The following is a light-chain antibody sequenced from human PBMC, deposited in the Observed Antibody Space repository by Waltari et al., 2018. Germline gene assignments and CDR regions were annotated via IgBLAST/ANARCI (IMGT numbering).Light chain of an antibody. V-gene: IGLV1-40*01. Sequence: QSVLTQPPSVSGAPGQTVTISCSGTSSNFGAGYDVHWYQQVPGLAPRLLIYFNNRRASGVPDRFSGSKSGTSASLAISGLQAEDEATYYCQADDTSLSGSVFGGGTKLTVL. CDR1: SSNFGAGYD. CDR3: QADDTSLSGSV. CDR2: FNN. J-gene: IGLJ2*01.